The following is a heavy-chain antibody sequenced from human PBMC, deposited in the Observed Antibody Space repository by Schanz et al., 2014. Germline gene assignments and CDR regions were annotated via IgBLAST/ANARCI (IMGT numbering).Heavy chain of an antibody. D-gene: IGHD5-18*01. J-gene: IGHJ3*02. CDR2: ISYGTSYI. Sequence: EVQLVESGGGLIQPGGSLRLSCAASGFGFSSYSLNWVRQAPGKGLEWVSSISYGTSYIYYAESVKGRFTISRDNAKNSLYLQMNGLRAEDTAVYYCARVALPGYSSPRDAFDIWGQGTIVNVSS. CDR1: GFGFSSYS. V-gene: IGHV3-21*01. CDR3: ARVALPGYSSPRDAFDI.